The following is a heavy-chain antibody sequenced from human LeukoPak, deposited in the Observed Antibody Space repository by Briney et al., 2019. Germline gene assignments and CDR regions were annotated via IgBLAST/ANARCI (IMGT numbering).Heavy chain of an antibody. CDR1: GGSIRTIDYY. J-gene: IGHJ3*02. CDR3: ARGSLTYYDSSGYYYRAFDI. Sequence: SETLSLTCSVSGGSIRTIDYYWTWIRQQPGKGLEWIGYIYYSGTTYYNPSLKSRVTISVDTSKNQFSLKLSSVTAADTAVYYCARGSLTYYDSSGYYYRAFDIWGQGTMVTVSS. D-gene: IGHD3-22*01. CDR2: IYYSGTT. V-gene: IGHV4-31*03.